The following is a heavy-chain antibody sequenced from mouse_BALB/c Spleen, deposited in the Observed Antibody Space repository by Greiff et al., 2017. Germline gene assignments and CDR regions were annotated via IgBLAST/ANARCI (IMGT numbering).Heavy chain of an antibody. CDR3: ARRGLRRAYYYAMDY. CDR2: INPSTGYT. Sequence: VQLQQSGAELAKPGASVKMSCKASGYTFTSYWMHWVKQRPGQGLEWIGYINPSTGYTEYNQKFKDKATLTADKSSSTAYMQLSSLTSEDSAVYYCARRGLRRAYYYAMDYWGQGTSVTVSS. CDR1: GYTFTSYW. D-gene: IGHD2-4*01. V-gene: IGHV1-7*01. J-gene: IGHJ4*01.